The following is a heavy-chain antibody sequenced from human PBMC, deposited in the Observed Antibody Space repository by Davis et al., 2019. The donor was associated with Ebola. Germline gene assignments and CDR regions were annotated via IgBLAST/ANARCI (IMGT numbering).Heavy chain of an antibody. CDR3: AREGYYYDSSGYHRGGFDY. CDR1: GGSIISYY. J-gene: IGHJ4*02. Sequence: MPSETLSLTCTVSGGSIISYYWSWIRQPPGKGLEWIGYIYYSGSTNYNPSLKSRVTISVDPSKNQFSLKLSSVTAADTAVYYCAREGYYYDSSGYHRGGFDYWGQGTLVTVSS. V-gene: IGHV4-59*01. D-gene: IGHD3-22*01. CDR2: IYYSGST.